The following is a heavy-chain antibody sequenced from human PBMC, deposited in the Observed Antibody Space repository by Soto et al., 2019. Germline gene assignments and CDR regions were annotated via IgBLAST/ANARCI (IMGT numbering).Heavy chain of an antibody. CDR1: GYTFNQSS. J-gene: IGHJ3*01. Sequence: APVKGSCKASGYTFNQSSFNWVRQPPGQGLEWMGRISAFNDYTNFAQKFQGRITLTTGASTNTAYMELRILRSDDTAMYYCARGRGVVIPGGTPDALDVWGQGTMVTASS. CDR3: ARGRGVVIPGGTPDALDV. D-gene: IGHD2-21*01. CDR2: ISAFNDYT. V-gene: IGHV1-18*01.